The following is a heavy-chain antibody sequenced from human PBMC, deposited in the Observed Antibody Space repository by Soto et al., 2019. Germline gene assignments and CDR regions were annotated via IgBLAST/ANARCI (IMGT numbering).Heavy chain of an antibody. CDR2: ISSSSSTI. CDR1: GFTFSSYS. CDR3: AYRTGFDY. V-gene: IGHV3-48*01. Sequence: GGSLRLSCAASGFTFSSYSMNWVRQAPGKGLEWVSYISSSSSTIYYADSVKGRFTISRDNSKNTLYLQMNSLIAEDTAVYYCAYRTGFDYWGQGALVTVS. J-gene: IGHJ4*02.